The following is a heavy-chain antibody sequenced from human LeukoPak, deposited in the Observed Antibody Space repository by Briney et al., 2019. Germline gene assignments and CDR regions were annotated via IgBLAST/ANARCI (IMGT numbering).Heavy chain of an antibody. D-gene: IGHD3-3*01. CDR2: INPNSGGT. Sequence: ALVKVSCKASGYTFTGYYMHWVRQAPGQGLEWMGWINPNSGGTNYAQKFQGRVTMTRDTSISTAYMELSRLRSDDTAVYYCARDSKLGRYDFWSGSLTYYGMDVWGQGTTVTVSS. J-gene: IGHJ6*02. V-gene: IGHV1-2*02. CDR1: GYTFTGYY. CDR3: ARDSKLGRYDFWSGSLTYYGMDV.